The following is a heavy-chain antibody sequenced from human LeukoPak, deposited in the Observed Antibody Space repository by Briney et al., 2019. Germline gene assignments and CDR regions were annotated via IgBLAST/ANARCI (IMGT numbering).Heavy chain of an antibody. CDR3: ARDYYYDSSGLDY. CDR2: ISTYSGNT. Sequence: ASVKVSCKTSGYTFTSYGISWVRQAPGQGLEWMGWISTYSGNTNYAQKFQGRVTMTTDTSTSTAYMELRSLRSDDTAVYYCARDYYYDSSGLDYWGQGTLVTVSS. V-gene: IGHV1-18*01. CDR1: GYTFTSYG. J-gene: IGHJ4*02. D-gene: IGHD3-22*01.